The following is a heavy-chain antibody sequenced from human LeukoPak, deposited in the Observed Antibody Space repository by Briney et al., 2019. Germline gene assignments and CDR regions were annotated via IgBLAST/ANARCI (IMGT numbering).Heavy chain of an antibody. J-gene: IGHJ4*02. CDR3: ARSPSSLDY. Sequence: SETLSLTCIVSGGSISSYYWSWIRQPPGKGLEWIGYIYSSGSTNSNPSLKSRVTISVDTSKNQFSLKLSSVTAADTAVYYCARSPSSLDYWGQGTLVTVSS. CDR2: IYSSGST. D-gene: IGHD2-2*01. V-gene: IGHV4-59*01. CDR1: GGSISSYY.